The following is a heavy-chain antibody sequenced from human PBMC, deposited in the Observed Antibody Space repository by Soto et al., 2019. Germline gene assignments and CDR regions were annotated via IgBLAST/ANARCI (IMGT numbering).Heavy chain of an antibody. CDR1: GFTFSTYA. CDR3: ARDGGAY. Sequence: QVQLVESGGGVVQPGRSLRLSCTASGFTFSTYAMHWVRQVPGKGLDWVAVISYDGDNKYYADSVKGRFTISRDNSRNTLYLQMNSLRLEDAALYHGARDGGAYCGRGPLVTVCS. D-gene: IGHD3-16*01. CDR2: ISYDGDNK. V-gene: IGHV3-30-3*01. J-gene: IGHJ4*02.